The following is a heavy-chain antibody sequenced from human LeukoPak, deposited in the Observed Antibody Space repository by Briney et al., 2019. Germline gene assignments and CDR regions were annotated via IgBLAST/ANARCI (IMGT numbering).Heavy chain of an antibody. CDR3: ARGGDPDYFDY. V-gene: IGHV4-59*08. CDR1: GGSISGYY. D-gene: IGHD3-10*01. CDR2: IYYSGST. J-gene: IGHJ4*02. Sequence: PSETLSLTCTVSGGSISGYYWSWIRQPPGKGLEWIGYIYYSGSTNYNPSLKSRVTISVDTSKSHFSLKLSSVTAADTAVYYCARGGDPDYFDYWGQGTLVTVSS.